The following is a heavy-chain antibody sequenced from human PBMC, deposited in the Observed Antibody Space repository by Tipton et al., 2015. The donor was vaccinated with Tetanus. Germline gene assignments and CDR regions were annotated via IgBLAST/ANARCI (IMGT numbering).Heavy chain of an antibody. Sequence: QLVQSGAEVKKPGASVKVSRKASRYTFTAYYMHWVRQAPGHGLEWMGCINPNSGGTNYALKFQVRVTMTRDTSFTTAYMELSNQISDYTAVYCCMRYGGFLSGFYSFDFWGQGTIVLISS. V-gene: IGHV1-2*02. CDR1: RYTFTAYY. J-gene: IGHJ3*01. CDR2: INPNSGGT. D-gene: IGHD3-3*01. CDR3: MRYGGFLSGFYSFDF.